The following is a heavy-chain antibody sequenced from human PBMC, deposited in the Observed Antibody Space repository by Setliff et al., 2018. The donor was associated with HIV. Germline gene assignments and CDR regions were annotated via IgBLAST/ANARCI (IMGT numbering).Heavy chain of an antibody. CDR1: TFSVSEYA. CDR3: ARVNDFWTAYKPFDY. J-gene: IGHJ6*04. Sequence: GGSLRLSCAASTFSVSEYAMSWVRQAPGKGLGWVSYISSTGSSKSYADSVKGRFTLSRDNAKNSLYLQMNSLRAEDTAVYYCARVNDFWTAYKPFDYWGKGTTVTVSS. CDR2: ISSTGSSK. V-gene: IGHV3-48*03. D-gene: IGHD3-3*01.